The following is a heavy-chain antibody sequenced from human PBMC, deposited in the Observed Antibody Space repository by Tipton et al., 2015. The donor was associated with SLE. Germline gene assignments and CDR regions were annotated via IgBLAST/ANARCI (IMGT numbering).Heavy chain of an antibody. CDR3: ARRTGGVTLGY. J-gene: IGHJ4*02. CDR1: GGSISSGGYY. Sequence: TLSLTCTVSGGSISSGGYYWSWIRQHPGKGLEWIGYIYYSGSTYYNPSLKSRVTILVDTSKNQFSLNLSSVTAADTAVYYCARRTGGVTLGYWGQGTLVTVSS. V-gene: IGHV4-31*03. CDR2: IYYSGST. D-gene: IGHD2-21*02.